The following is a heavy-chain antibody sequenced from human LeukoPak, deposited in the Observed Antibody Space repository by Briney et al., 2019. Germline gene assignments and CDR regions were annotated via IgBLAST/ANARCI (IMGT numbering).Heavy chain of an antibody. D-gene: IGHD2-2*01. Sequence: SETLSLTCSVSGASISSGGYSWSWIRQPPGKGLEWIGYIYHSGSTYYNPSLKSRVTISVDRSKNQFSLKLSSVTAADTAVYYCARGGVPDYWGQGTLVTVSS. CDR3: ARGGVPDY. J-gene: IGHJ4*02. CDR1: GASISSGGYS. V-gene: IGHV4-30-2*01. CDR2: IYHSGST.